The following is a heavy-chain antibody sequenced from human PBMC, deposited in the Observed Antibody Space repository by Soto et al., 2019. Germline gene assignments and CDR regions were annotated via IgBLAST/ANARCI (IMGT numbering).Heavy chain of an antibody. D-gene: IGHD5-18*01. V-gene: IGHV4-31*03. J-gene: IGHJ5*02. CDR3: ARDRAVDPAMGDWFDP. CDR1: GGSISSGGYY. CDR2: IYYSGST. Sequence: SETLSLTCTVSGGSISSGGYYWRWIRQHPGKGLEWIGYIYYSGSTYYNPSLKSRVTISVDTSKNQFSLKLNSVTAADTAVYYCARDRAVDPAMGDWFDPWGQGTLVTVSS.